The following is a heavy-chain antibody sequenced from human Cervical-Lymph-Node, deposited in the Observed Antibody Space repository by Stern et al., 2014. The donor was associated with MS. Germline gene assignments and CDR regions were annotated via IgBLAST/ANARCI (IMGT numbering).Heavy chain of an antibody. CDR1: GYTFTSYY. J-gene: IGHJ4*02. CDR3: ARAVGATEGFDY. CDR2: INPSGGST. D-gene: IGHD1-26*01. Sequence: QVQLVESGAEVKKPGASVKVSCKASGYTFTSYYMHWVRQAPRQGLEWMGIINPSGGSTSYAQKFQGRVTMTRDTSTSTVYMELSSLRSEDTAVYYCARAVGATEGFDYWGQGTLVTVSS. V-gene: IGHV1-46*01.